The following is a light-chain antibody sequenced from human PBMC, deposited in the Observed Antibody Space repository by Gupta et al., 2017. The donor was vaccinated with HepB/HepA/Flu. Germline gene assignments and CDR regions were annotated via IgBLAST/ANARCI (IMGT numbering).Light chain of an antibody. V-gene: IGKV3-11*01. Sequence: EIVLTQSPATLSLSPGERATLSCRASQSVSSYLAWYQQKPGQAPRLLIYDASNRATGIPARFSGSGSGTDFTLTISSLEPEEFAVYYCQQRSNWPPEGQGSFGQGTKLEIK. CDR2: DAS. CDR1: QSVSSY. J-gene: IGKJ2*04. CDR3: QQRSNWPPEGQGS.